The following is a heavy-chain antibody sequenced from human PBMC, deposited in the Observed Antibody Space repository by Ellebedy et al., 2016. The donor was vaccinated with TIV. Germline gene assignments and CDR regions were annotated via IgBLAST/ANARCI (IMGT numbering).Heavy chain of an antibody. CDR2: ISSHTGDT. D-gene: IGHD2-21*01. J-gene: IGHJ4*02. V-gene: IGHV1-18*04. CDR3: ARVIGLRDCDGATCSPPPPLDY. Sequence: ASVKVSCKGSGYTFTSFGMSWLRQAPGKGLEWMGWISSHTGDTNYAQNFQDRVTMTTDTSTRTGHMELRSLSSDDTAVYYCARVIGLRDCDGATCSPPPPLDYWGQGTLVIVSS. CDR1: GYTFTSFG.